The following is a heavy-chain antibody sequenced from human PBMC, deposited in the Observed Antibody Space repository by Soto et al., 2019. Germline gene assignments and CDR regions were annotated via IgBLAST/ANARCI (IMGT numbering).Heavy chain of an antibody. Sequence: GGSLRLSCAASGFTFSSYDMHWVRQATGKGLEWVSAIGTAGDPYYPGSVKGRFTISRENAKNSLYLQMNSLRAGDTAVYYCARAGPSRSWYGTRGHYYYYGMDVWGQGTTVTVSS. CDR1: GFTFSSYD. CDR3: ARAGPSRSWYGTRGHYYYYGMDV. J-gene: IGHJ6*02. CDR2: IGTAGDP. D-gene: IGHD6-13*01. V-gene: IGHV3-13*05.